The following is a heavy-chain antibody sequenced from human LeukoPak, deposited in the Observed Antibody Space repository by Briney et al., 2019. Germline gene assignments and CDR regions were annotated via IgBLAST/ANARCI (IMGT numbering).Heavy chain of an antibody. CDR1: GGTFSSYA. D-gene: IGHD3-22*01. CDR2: LIPIFGTA. J-gene: IGHJ6*02. Sequence: SVKVSCKASGGTFSSYAISWVRQAPGQGLEWMGGLIPIFGTANYAQKFQGRVTITADESTSTAYMELSSLRSEDTAVYYCARESYYDSSGYYYVHYYYGMDVWGQGTTVTVSS. V-gene: IGHV1-69*01. CDR3: ARESYYDSSGYYYVHYYYGMDV.